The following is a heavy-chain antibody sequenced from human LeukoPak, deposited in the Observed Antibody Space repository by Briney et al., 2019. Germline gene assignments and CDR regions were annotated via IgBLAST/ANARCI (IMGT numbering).Heavy chain of an antibody. Sequence: GESLKISCKGSGYSFTSARIGSARQMPGKGLEWMGIIYPGDSDTTYRPSFQGQVTISADRSISTAYLQWSSLKASDSAMYYCARHVPHGSFFYFDLWGQGTLVTVSS. CDR1: GYSFTSAR. CDR2: IYPGDSDT. J-gene: IGHJ4*02. V-gene: IGHV5-51*01. CDR3: ARHVPHGSFFYFDL. D-gene: IGHD1-26*01.